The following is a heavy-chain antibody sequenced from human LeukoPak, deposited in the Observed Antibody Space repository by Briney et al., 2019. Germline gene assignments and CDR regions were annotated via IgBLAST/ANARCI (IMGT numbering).Heavy chain of an antibody. Sequence: GRSLRLSCAASGFTFSSYCMHCVRQAPGKGPEWVAVIWYDGSNKYYADSVKGRFTISRDNSKNTLYLQMNSLRAEDTAVYYCAKADRVSPFDYWGQGTLVTVSS. CDR3: AKADRVSPFDY. CDR2: IWYDGSNK. D-gene: IGHD1-14*01. J-gene: IGHJ4*02. V-gene: IGHV3-33*06. CDR1: GFTFSSYC.